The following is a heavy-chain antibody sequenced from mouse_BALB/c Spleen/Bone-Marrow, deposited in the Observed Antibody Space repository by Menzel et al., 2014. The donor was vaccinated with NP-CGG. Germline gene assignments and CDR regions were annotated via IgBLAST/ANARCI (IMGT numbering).Heavy chain of an antibody. J-gene: IGHJ2*01. CDR1: GYASSSYW. D-gene: IGHD1-1*01. V-gene: IGHV1-80*01. Sequence: QVQLQQSGAELVRPGSSVKISCKASGYASSSYWMNWVKQRPGQGLEWIGQIYPGDGDTNYNGKFKGKATLTADKSSSTAYMQLSCLTSEDSAVYFCARRGYYFGSSYVYYWGQDTTLTVSS. CDR3: ARRGYYFGSSYVYY. CDR2: IYPGDGDT.